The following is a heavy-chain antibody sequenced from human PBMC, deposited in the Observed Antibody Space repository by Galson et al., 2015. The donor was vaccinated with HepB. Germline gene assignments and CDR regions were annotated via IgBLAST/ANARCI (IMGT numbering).Heavy chain of an antibody. CDR3: ARDSQFV. V-gene: IGHV3-48*01. J-gene: IGHJ6*02. Sequence: SLRLSCAASGFIVSEHAMTWVRQAPGKGLEWVSYISISSVTKLYADSVKGRFTISRDNAKNSVHLEMNSLRAEDTAVYYCARDSQFVWGQGTTVTVYS. CDR2: ISISSVTK. CDR1: GFIVSEHA.